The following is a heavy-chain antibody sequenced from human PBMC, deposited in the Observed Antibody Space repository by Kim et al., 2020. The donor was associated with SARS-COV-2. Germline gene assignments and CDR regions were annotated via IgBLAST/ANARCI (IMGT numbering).Heavy chain of an antibody. V-gene: IGHV3-23*01. D-gene: IGHD6-6*01. CDR1: GFTFRDYA. CDR2: ISGGAGTT. J-gene: IGHJ4*02. Sequence: GGSLRLSCVTSGFTFRDYAMSWVRQAPGKGLEWVSGISGGAGTTYYAKSVKGRFTISRDNSKNTLFLQMNSLRSEDTAVYYCAKAVLYSSSGSDYWGQGT. CDR3: AKAVLYSSSGSDY.